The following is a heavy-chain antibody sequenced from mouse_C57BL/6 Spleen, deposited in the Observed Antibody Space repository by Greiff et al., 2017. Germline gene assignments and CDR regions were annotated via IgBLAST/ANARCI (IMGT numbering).Heavy chain of an antibody. D-gene: IGHD1-1*01. CDR1: GYSITSGYY. CDR3: ARDGSSIVDY. Sequence: QLQESGPGLVKPSQSLSLTCSFTGYSITSGYYWNWIRQFPGNKLEWMGYISYDGSNNYNPSLKNRISITRDTSKNQFFLKLNSVTTEDTATYYCARDGSSIVDYWGQGTSVTVSS. V-gene: IGHV3-6*01. J-gene: IGHJ4*01. CDR2: ISYDGSN.